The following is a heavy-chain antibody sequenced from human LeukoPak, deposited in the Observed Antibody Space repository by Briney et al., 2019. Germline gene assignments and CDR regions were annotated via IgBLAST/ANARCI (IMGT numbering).Heavy chain of an antibody. J-gene: IGHJ4*02. V-gene: IGHV4-34*01. CDR1: GGSFSGYY. D-gene: IGHD2-21*02. CDR3: ARAFLCGGDCTPLSYYFDY. CDR2: INHSGST. Sequence: PSETLSLTCAVYGGSFSGYYWSWIRQPPGKGLEWIGEINHSGSTNYNPSLKSRVTISVDTSKNQFSLKLSSVTAADTAVYYCARAFLCGGDCTPLSYYFDYWGQGTLVTVSS.